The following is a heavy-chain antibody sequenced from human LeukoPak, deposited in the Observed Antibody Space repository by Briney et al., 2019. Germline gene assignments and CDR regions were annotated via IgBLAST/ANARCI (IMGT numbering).Heavy chain of an antibody. CDR3: ASTPRSSPYYYYMDV. Sequence: SETLSLTCTVSGGSISSYYWSWLRQPPGKGLEWIGYIYYSGSTNYNPSLKGRVTISVDTSKNQFSLKLSSVTAADTAVYYCASTPRSSPYYYYMDVWGKGTTVTVSS. D-gene: IGHD6-13*01. CDR2: IYYSGST. CDR1: GGSISSYY. V-gene: IGHV4-59*01. J-gene: IGHJ6*03.